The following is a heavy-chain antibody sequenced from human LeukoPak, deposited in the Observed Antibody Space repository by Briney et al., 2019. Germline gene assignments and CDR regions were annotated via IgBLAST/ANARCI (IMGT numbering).Heavy chain of an antibody. CDR3: VRGSTLRHYQY. V-gene: IGHV4-39*01. CDR2: IYYSGNT. CDR1: GGSMTSSVYY. J-gene: IGHJ4*02. Sequence: SETLSLTCTVSGGSMTSSVYYWGWIRRPPGKGLEWIGSIYYSGNTYYNPSLKSRVTVSVDTSKNQFSLKLSSVTAADTAVYYCVRGSTLRHYQYWGQGTLVTVSS. D-gene: IGHD3-16*01.